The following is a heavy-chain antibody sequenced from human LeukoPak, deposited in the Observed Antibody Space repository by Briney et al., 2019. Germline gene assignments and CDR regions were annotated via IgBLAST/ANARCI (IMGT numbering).Heavy chain of an antibody. Sequence: GGSLRLYGVASGFSVSNNYMNWVRQAPGKGLEWVSLIYSGGSTTFSADSVKGRFTISRDNSKNTLHLQMNSLRAEDTAVYYCARSGYSYYYYAMDVWGQGTTVTVSS. CDR2: IYSGGSTT. J-gene: IGHJ6*02. CDR3: ARSGYSYYYYAMDV. CDR1: GFSVSNNY. D-gene: IGHD5-18*01. V-gene: IGHV3-66*01.